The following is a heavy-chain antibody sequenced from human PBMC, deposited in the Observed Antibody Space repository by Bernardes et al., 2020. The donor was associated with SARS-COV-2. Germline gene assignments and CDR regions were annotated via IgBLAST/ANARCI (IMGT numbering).Heavy chain of an antibody. J-gene: IGHJ4*02. CDR1: GFTFSHYY. Sequence: GDLSLSCAASGFTFSHYYMSWIRQAPGKGLEWVSYISGGGTDTKYVDSVKGRFTISRDNDKSSLYLQMNSLRAEDTAVYYCAREDRGKAAGGNWGQGTLVTVSS. V-gene: IGHV3-11*06. D-gene: IGHD6-25*01. CDR3: AREDRGKAAGGN. CDR2: ISGGGTDT.